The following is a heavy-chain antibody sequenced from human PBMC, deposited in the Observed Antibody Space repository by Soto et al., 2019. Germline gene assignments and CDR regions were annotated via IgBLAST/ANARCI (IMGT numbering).Heavy chain of an antibody. CDR2: ISGSGGRT. D-gene: IGHD3-22*01. Sequence: EVQLLESGGDLVQPGGSLRLSCAASGFTFSNYGMSWVRQAPGKGLEWVSAISGSGGRTYYADSVKGRFTISRDNSKNTLYLQMNSLRAEDTALYYCARDRNESSGYDFDYWGQGTLVTVSS. J-gene: IGHJ4*02. CDR3: ARDRNESSGYDFDY. CDR1: GFTFSNYG. V-gene: IGHV3-23*01.